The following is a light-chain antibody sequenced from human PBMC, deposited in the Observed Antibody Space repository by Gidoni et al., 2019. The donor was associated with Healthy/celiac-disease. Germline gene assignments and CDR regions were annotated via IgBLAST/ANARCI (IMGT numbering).Light chain of an antibody. CDR2: QGS. V-gene: IGLV2-23*01. J-gene: IGLJ2*01. CDR1: SRDVGSYNL. CDR3: CAYAGSSTVV. Sequence: QSALTQPASVSGSPGPSITISCTGTSRDVGSYNLFSWYQQHPGKAPKLLIYQGSKRPSGVSNRFSGSKSGNTASLTIAGLQAEDEADYYFCAYAGSSTVVFGGGTKLTVL.